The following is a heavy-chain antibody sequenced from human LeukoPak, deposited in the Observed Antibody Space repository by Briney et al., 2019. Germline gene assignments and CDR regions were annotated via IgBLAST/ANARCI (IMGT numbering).Heavy chain of an antibody. D-gene: IGHD3-22*01. CDR1: GYTLTELS. J-gene: IGHJ4*02. Sequence: ASVKISCKVSGYTLTELSIHWVRQAPGKGLEWMGGFDPEDGETIYAQKFQGRVTMTEDTSTDTAYMELSSLRSEDTAVYYCATIVSSGYAYFDYWGQGTLVTVSS. CDR3: ATIVSSGYAYFDY. CDR2: FDPEDGET. V-gene: IGHV1-24*01.